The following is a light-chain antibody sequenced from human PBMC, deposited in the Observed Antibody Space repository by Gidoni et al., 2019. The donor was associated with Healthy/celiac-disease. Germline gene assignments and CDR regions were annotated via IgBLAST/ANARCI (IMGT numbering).Light chain of an antibody. CDR3: QQSYSTPQYT. J-gene: IGKJ2*01. CDR2: AAS. CDR1: QSISSY. V-gene: IGKV1-39*01. Sequence: GDRVTITCRASQSISSYLNWYQQKPGKAPKLLIYAASSLQSGVPSRVSGSGSGTDFTLTISSLQPEDYATYYCQQSYSTPQYTFGQGTKLEIK.